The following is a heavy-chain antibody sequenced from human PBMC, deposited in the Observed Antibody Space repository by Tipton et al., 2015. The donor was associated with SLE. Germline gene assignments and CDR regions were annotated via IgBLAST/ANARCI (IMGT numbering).Heavy chain of an antibody. CDR2: IWYDGSNK. D-gene: IGHD6-19*01. Sequence: SLRLSCAASGFTFSSYGMHWVRQVPGKGLEWVAVIWYDGSNKYYADSVKGRFTISRDNSKNTLYLQMNSLRAEDTAVYYCAKGNRIAVAGNLDYWGLGTLVTVSS. CDR1: GFTFSSYG. V-gene: IGHV3-33*06. J-gene: IGHJ4*02. CDR3: AKGNRIAVAGNLDY.